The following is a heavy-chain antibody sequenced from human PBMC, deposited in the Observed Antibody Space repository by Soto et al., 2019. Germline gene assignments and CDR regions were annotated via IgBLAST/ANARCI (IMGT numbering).Heavy chain of an antibody. J-gene: IGHJ4*02. CDR3: ARESIVGATNTFDY. Sequence: EVQLVESGGGLVQPGESLRLSCAASGFTVSSNYMSWVRQAPGKGLEWVLIIYSGGSTYYADSVKGRFTISRDNSKNTLYLQMNSLRAADTAVYYCARESIVGATNTFDYWGQGTLVTVSS. CDR1: GFTVSSNY. D-gene: IGHD1-26*01. CDR2: IYSGGST. V-gene: IGHV3-66*01.